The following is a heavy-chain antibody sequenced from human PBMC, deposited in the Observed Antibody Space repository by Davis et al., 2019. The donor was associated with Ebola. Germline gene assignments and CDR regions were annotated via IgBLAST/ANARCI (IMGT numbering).Heavy chain of an antibody. CDR2: IFYNGTT. J-gene: IGHJ6*02. CDR1: RGSISSGGYY. CDR3: ARDPHALGYCSGGSCSTYGMDV. Sequence: SETLSLTCTVSRGSISSGGYYWNWIRQHPGKGLEWIGYIFYNGTTYYNPSLKSRVTISVDTSKNQFSLKLSSVTAADTAVYYCARDPHALGYCSGGSCSTYGMDVWGQGTTVTVSS. D-gene: IGHD2-15*01. V-gene: IGHV4-31*03.